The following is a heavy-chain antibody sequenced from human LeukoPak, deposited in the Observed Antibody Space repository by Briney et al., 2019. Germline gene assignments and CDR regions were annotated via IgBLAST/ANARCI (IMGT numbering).Heavy chain of an antibody. J-gene: IGHJ4*02. CDR2: IWYDGTNI. CDR1: GYTFTSYY. Sequence: GASVKVSCKASGYTFTSYYMHWVRQAPGKGLEWVAVIWYDGTNIDYGDSVKGRFTISRDNSKNTLYLQMNSLRAEDAAVYFCARARNNYDSSGYSALDYWGQGTLVTVSS. CDR3: ARARNNYDSSGYSALDY. D-gene: IGHD3-22*01. V-gene: IGHV3-33*01.